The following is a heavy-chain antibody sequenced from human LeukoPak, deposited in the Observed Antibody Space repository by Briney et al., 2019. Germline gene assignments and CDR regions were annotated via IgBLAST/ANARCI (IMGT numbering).Heavy chain of an antibody. J-gene: IGHJ3*02. CDR2: ISGSGGST. D-gene: IGHD6-19*01. CDR3: ARYSSGWSIHDAFDI. CDR1: GFTFSSYA. Sequence: GGSLRLSCAASGFTFSSYAMSWVRQAPGKGLEWVSAISGSGGSTYYADSVKGRFTMSRDNSKNTLYLQMNSLRAEDTAVYYCARYSSGWSIHDAFDIWGQGTMVTVSS. V-gene: IGHV3-23*01.